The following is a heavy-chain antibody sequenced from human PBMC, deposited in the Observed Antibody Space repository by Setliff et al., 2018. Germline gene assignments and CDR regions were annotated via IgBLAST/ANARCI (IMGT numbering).Heavy chain of an antibody. Sequence: LRLSCVASTFTFSKYAMTWVRQAPGKGLEWVSSIGASGDRTYYTDSVKGRFTSSRDNSRNSLYLQMNSLRVEDTASYYCARDPNGDYVGAFDPWGQGILVTVSS. CDR3: ARDPNGDYVGAFDP. CDR2: IGASGDRT. V-gene: IGHV3-23*01. D-gene: IGHD4-17*01. J-gene: IGHJ5*02. CDR1: TFTFSKYA.